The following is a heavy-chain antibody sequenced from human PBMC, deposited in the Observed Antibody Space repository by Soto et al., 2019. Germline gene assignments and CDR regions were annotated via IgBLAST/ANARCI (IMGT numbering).Heavy chain of an antibody. CDR2: IYYSGST. D-gene: IGHD3-10*01. V-gene: IGHV4-39*01. CDR1: GGSISSSTYF. J-gene: IGHJ5*02. Sequence: QLQLQESGPGLVKPSETLSLTCTVSGGSISSSTYFWGWIRQPPGKGLEWIGNIYYSGSTYYNPSLKSRVSISVDTSKDQFSLKLTSVTAADTAVYSCTNSNWFDPWGQGTLVTVSS. CDR3: TNSNWFDP.